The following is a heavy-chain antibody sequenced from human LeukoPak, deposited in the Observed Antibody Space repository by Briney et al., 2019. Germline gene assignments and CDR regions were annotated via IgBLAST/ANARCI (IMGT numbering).Heavy chain of an antibody. D-gene: IGHD2-15*01. Sequence: GGSLRLSCAASGFTFSSYAMSWVRQAPGKGLEWVSAISGSGGSTYYADSVKGRFTISRDNSKNTLYLQMNSLRAEDTAVYYCAKDARSYCSGGSCYPAWGQGTLVTVSS. CDR3: AKDARSYCSGGSCYPA. V-gene: IGHV3-23*01. J-gene: IGHJ4*02. CDR2: ISGSGGST. CDR1: GFTFSSYA.